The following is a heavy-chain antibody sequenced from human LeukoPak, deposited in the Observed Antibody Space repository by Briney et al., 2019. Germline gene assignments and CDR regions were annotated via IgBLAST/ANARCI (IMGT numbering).Heavy chain of an antibody. J-gene: IGHJ6*02. CDR1: GYTFTSYG. V-gene: IGHV1-18*01. CDR2: ISAYNGNT. Sequence: ASVKVSCKASGYTFTSYGISWVRQAPGQGLEWMGWISAYNGNTNYAQKLQGRVTMTTDTSTSTAYMELRSLRSDDTAVYYCARGEAAPGTPWGNYYYYYGMDVWGQGTTVTVSS. D-gene: IGHD6-13*01. CDR3: ARGEAAPGTPWGNYYYYYGMDV.